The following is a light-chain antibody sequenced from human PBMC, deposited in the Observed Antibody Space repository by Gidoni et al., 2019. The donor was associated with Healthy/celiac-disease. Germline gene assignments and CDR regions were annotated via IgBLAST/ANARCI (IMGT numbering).Light chain of an antibody. Sequence: EIVLTQSPATLSLSPGERATLSCRASQSVSSYLAWYQQKPGQAPRLLIYDASNRATGIPARFSGSGSGTDFTLTISSLEPEDFAVYYCQQRSNSSITFGQXTRLEIK. CDR3: QQRSNSSIT. CDR2: DAS. V-gene: IGKV3-11*01. CDR1: QSVSSY. J-gene: IGKJ5*01.